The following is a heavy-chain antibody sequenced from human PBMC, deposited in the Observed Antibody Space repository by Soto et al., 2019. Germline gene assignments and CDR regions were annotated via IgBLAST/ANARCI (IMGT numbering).Heavy chain of an antibody. V-gene: IGHV1-69*13. Sequence: GASVKVSCKASGGTFSSYAISWVRQAPGQGLEWMGGIIPIFGTANYAQKFQGRVTITADESTSTAYMELSSLRSEDTAVYYCARERLEVGYYYDSSGYFTNGMDVWGQGTTVTVSS. J-gene: IGHJ6*02. D-gene: IGHD3-22*01. CDR3: ARERLEVGYYYDSSGYFTNGMDV. CDR2: IIPIFGTA. CDR1: GGTFSSYA.